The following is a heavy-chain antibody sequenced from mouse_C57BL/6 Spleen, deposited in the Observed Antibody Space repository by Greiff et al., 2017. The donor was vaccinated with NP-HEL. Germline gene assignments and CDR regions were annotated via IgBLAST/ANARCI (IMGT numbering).Heavy chain of an antibody. D-gene: IGHD3-2*02. Sequence: EVQLQQSGPELVKPGASVKMSCKASGYTFTDYNMHWVKQSHGKSLEWIGYINPNNGGTSYNQKFKGKATLTVNKSSSTAYMELRSLTSEDSAVYYWARELRLRKDAMDYWGQGTSVTVAS. J-gene: IGHJ4*01. CDR1: GYTFTDYN. CDR2: INPNNGGT. CDR3: ARELRLRKDAMDY. V-gene: IGHV1-22*01.